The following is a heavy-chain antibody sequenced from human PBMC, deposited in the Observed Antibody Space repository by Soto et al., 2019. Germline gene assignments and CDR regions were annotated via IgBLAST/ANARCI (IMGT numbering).Heavy chain of an antibody. CDR1: GGSVSKYY. CDR3: ERDNIDFRTLYPLDFNY. D-gene: IGHD3-3*01. J-gene: IGHJ4*02. Sequence: PSETLSLICSVSGGSVSKYYWSWIRQPAGKGLEWIGRISTSGHVVSKASLRSRLTMSVDTSKNHFSLKLTSVTAADTAVYYCERDNIDFRTLYPLDFNYWPQAVLVTLTS. CDR2: ISTSGHV. V-gene: IGHV4-4*07.